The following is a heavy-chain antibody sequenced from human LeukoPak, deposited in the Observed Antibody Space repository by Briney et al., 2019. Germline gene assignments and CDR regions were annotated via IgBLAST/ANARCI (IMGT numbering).Heavy chain of an antibody. CDR3: ARGTGTRVAPYYFDH. J-gene: IGHJ4*02. CDR1: GLSFINYA. V-gene: IGHV3-30-3*01. CDR2: ISYDGNNK. Sequence: GGSLRLSCVASGLSFINYAMTWVRRAPGKGLEWVAVISYDGNNKYYADSVKGRFTISRDNSKNTLYLQMNSLRTEDTTMYYCARGTGTRVAPYYFDHWGQGTLVTVSS. D-gene: IGHD1-1*01.